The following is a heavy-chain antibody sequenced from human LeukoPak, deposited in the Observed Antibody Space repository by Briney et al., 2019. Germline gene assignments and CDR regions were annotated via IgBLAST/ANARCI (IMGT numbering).Heavy chain of an antibody. CDR1: GFTFSSYS. CDR3: ARLGGTAYYYCYMDV. CDR2: ISSSSSYI. Sequence: GGSLRLSCAASGFTFSSYSMNWVRQAPGKGLEWVSSISSSSSYIYYADSVKGRFTIPRDNAKNSLYLQMNSLRAEDTAVYYCARLGGTAYYYCYMDVWGKGTTVTVSS. V-gene: IGHV3-21*01. D-gene: IGHD3-10*01. J-gene: IGHJ6*03.